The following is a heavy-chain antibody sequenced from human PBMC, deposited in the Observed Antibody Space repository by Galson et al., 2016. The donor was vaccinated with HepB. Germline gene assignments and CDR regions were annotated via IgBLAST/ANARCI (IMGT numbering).Heavy chain of an antibody. V-gene: IGHV4-59*01. D-gene: IGHD3-10*01. CDR2: IYYSGNP. J-gene: IGHJ5*02. CDR1: GGSMRSNY. CDR3: AGAGSGSSIS. Sequence: SETLSLTCTVSGGSMRSNYWSWVRQPPGKGLEWIGYIYYSGNPNYNSSLKSRVTISVDTSKNKFSLNLTSLTAADTAVYYCAGAGSGSSISWGQGTLVTVSS.